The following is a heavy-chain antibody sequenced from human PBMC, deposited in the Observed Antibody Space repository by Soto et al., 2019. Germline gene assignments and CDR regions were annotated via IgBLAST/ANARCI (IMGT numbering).Heavy chain of an antibody. J-gene: IGHJ4*01. CDR1: DGYISRYY. D-gene: IGHD3-22*01. V-gene: IGHV4-4*07. CDR3: ARAEYFYESSGYYAAPLFDH. Sequence: LQLLSLTYTVSDGYISRYYWTWIRQSGGSGTEWIGRIYDSGSTNSNPSLKSRVTLSVDRAKKNFSLKLTSVTAADTAVYYCARAEYFYESSGYYAAPLFDHWGHVVLVTVS. CDR2: IYDSGST.